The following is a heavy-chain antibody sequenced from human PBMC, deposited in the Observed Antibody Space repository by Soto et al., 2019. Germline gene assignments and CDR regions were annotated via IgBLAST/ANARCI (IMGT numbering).Heavy chain of an antibody. CDR3: ARDPHEFWTSYWFDP. CDR2: ISAYDGKT. V-gene: IGHV1-18*01. Sequence: ASVKVSCKTSGYTLNTYGINWVRQAPGQGLELMGWISAYDGKTTYAEKFQGRVTLTTDTSTSTAYMELRSLRSDDPAIYYCARDPHEFWTSYWFDPWGQGTPVTVSS. J-gene: IGHJ5*02. CDR1: GYTLNTYG. D-gene: IGHD3-3*01.